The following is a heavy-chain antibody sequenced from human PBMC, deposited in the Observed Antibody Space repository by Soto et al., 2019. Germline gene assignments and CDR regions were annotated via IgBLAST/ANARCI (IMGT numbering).Heavy chain of an antibody. Sequence: SETLSLTCTVSGVSIIGYYWSWIRQPPGKGLEWIGYIYHSGSTSYNPSFKSRLTISIDTSKNQFSLKLSSVTAADTAVYYCATGLPYESGPESNWFDPWGQGTLVTVS. D-gene: IGHD3-10*01. V-gene: IGHV4-59*01. CDR3: ATGLPYESGPESNWFDP. J-gene: IGHJ5*02. CDR2: IYHSGST. CDR1: GVSIIGYY.